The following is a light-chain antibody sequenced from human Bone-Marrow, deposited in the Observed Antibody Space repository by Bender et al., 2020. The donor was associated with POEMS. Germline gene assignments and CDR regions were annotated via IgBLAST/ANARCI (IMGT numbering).Light chain of an antibody. CDR3: SSYAGSNTLV. CDR1: SSDVGGYDY. V-gene: IGLV2-8*01. J-gene: IGLJ3*02. CDR2: EVS. Sequence: QSALTQPASVSGSPGQSITISCTGTSSDVGGYDYVSWYQQHPDKAPKLILYEVSKRPSGVPNRFPGSKSGNTASLTVSGLQADDEADYYCSSYAGSNTLVFGGGTKLTVL.